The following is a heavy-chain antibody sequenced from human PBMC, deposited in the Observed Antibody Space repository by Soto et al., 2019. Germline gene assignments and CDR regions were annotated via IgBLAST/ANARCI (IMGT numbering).Heavy chain of an antibody. J-gene: IGHJ6*02. Sequence: GGSLRLSCAASGFTFSNAWMSWVCQAPGKGLEWVGRIKSKTDGGTTDYAAPVKGRFTISRDDSKNTLYLQMNSLKTEDTAVYYCTTDRYSSGWYESYYYYYGMDVWGQGTTVTVSS. V-gene: IGHV3-15*01. CDR1: GFTFSNAW. D-gene: IGHD6-19*01. CDR3: TTDRYSSGWYESYYYYYGMDV. CDR2: IKSKTDGGTT.